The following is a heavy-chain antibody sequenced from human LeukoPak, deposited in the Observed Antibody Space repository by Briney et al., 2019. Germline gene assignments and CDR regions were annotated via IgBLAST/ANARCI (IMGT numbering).Heavy chain of an antibody. D-gene: IGHD1-14*01. Sequence: QSGGSLRLSCAASGFTFSSYWMHWVRQAPGKGLERVSYLGPTSSTISYADSVRGRFTISRDNAKNSLYLQMNSLRAEDTAIYYCARDFNHAFDYWGQGTLATVSS. CDR2: LGPTSSTI. V-gene: IGHV3-48*01. CDR1: GFTFSSYW. J-gene: IGHJ4*02. CDR3: ARDFNHAFDY.